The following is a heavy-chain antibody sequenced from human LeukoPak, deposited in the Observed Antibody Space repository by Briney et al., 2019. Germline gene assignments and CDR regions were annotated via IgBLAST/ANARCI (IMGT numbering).Heavy chain of an antibody. CDR3: ARDHRYCSGGSCYPDVY. CDR1: GFTFSSYG. D-gene: IGHD2-15*01. V-gene: IGHV3-33*01. J-gene: IGHJ4*02. CDR2: IWYDGSNK. Sequence: GGSLRLSCAASGFTFSSYGMHWVRQAPGKGLEWVAVIWYDGSNKYYADSAKGRFTISRDNSKNTLYLQMNSLRAEDTAVYYCARDHRYCSGGSCYPDVYWGQGTLVTVSS.